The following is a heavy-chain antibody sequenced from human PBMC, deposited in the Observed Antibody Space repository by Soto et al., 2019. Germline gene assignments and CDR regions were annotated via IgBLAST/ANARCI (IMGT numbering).Heavy chain of an antibody. CDR1: GYTFTSSA. V-gene: IGHV1-8*01. J-gene: IGHJ5*02. D-gene: IGHD1-26*01. Sequence: QVQLVQSGAEVKKPGASVKVSCKASGYTFTSSAINWVRQATGQGLEWMGWMNPNSGNTGYAQKFQGRVTMTRNTSISTAYMELSSLRSEDTAVYYCAREWDGCGRNWFDPWGQGTLVTVSS. CDR2: MNPNSGNT. CDR3: AREWDGCGRNWFDP.